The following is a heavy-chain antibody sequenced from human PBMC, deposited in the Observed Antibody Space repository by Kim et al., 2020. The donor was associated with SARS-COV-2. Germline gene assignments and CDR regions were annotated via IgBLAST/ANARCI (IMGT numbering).Heavy chain of an antibody. Sequence: YYADSVKGRFTISRDNAKNSLYLQMNSLRAEDTAVYYCARDLGSSGRFGYWGQGTLVTVSS. V-gene: IGHV3-21*01. CDR3: ARDLGSSGRFGY. D-gene: IGHD6-19*01. J-gene: IGHJ4*02.